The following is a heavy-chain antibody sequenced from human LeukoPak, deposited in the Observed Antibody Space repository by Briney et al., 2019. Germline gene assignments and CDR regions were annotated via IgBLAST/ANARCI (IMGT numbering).Heavy chain of an antibody. Sequence: GGSLKLSCAASGFTFSSYSMNWVRQAPGKGLEWVSSISSSSSYIYYADSVKGRFTISRDNAKNSLYLQMNSLRAEDTAVYFCAKTSYSGSYYYYYCMDVWGKGTTVTVSS. CDR2: ISSSSSYI. V-gene: IGHV3-21*04. CDR3: AKTSYSGSYYYYYCMDV. J-gene: IGHJ6*03. CDR1: GFTFSSYS. D-gene: IGHD1-26*01.